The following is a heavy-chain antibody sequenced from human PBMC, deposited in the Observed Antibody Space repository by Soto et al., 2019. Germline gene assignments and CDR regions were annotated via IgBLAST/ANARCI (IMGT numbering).Heavy chain of an antibody. V-gene: IGHV3-23*01. CDR3: AKDSIPYSSSYDLDH. CDR1: GFSFSGYA. J-gene: IGHJ4*02. D-gene: IGHD6-6*01. CDR2: ITGTGVSI. Sequence: EVQLLESGGGLVQPGGSLRLSCVASGFSFSGYAMSWVRQAPGKGLGWVSSITGTGVSIYYADSVRGRFTISRDNSKNTLYLQMSSLRAEDAARYYCAKDSIPYSSSYDLDHWGRGALVTVSS.